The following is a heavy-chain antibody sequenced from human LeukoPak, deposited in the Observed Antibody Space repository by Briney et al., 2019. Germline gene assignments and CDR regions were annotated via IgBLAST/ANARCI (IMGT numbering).Heavy chain of an antibody. CDR3: ARMGSATDAFDI. CDR2: IYTAGGT. D-gene: IGHD1-26*01. J-gene: IGHJ3*02. Sequence: GGSLRLSCAASGLTGSTNYMSWIRQAPGKGLEWVSSIYTAGGTYYADSVKGRFTISRDNSKNTLYLQMNCLRTEDTAVYYCARMGSATDAFDIWGQGTMVTVSS. CDR1: GLTGSTNY. V-gene: IGHV3-66*02.